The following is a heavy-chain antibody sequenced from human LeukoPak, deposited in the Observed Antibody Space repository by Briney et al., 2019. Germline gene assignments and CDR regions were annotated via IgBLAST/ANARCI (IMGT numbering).Heavy chain of an antibody. Sequence: PGGSLRLSCAASGFTFSNYAMTWVRQAPGKGLEWVSGISGRDGGTYYADSVKGRFTISRDNSKNTLYLQMNSLRVEDTAIYYCARAPGGGTDFWGQGTLVTVSS. CDR1: GFTFSNYA. CDR2: ISGRDGGT. CDR3: ARAPGGGTDF. J-gene: IGHJ4*02. V-gene: IGHV3-23*01. D-gene: IGHD3-16*01.